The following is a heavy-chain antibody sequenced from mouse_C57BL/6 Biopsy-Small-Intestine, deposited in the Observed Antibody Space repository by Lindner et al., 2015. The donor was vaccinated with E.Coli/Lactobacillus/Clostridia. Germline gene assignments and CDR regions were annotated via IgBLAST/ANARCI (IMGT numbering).Heavy chain of an antibody. CDR3: TRSSRGRTYPDS. D-gene: IGHD1-1*01. Sequence: VQLQESGPEVVKPGASVKVSCKASGNSFTGSYMNWVKQSPDKILEWIGEINPTNGGTTYNQKFRARATMTVDESSSTAYLQLKSLTSEDSAVYYCTRSSRGRTYPDSWGQGTTLTVSS. CDR2: INPTNGGT. CDR1: GNSFTGSY. J-gene: IGHJ2*01. V-gene: IGHV1-42*01.